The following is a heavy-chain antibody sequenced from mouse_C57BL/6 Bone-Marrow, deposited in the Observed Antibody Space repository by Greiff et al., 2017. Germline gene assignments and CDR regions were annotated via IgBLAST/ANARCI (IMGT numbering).Heavy chain of an antibody. Sequence: QVQLKESGPGLVQPSQSLSITCTVSGFSLTSYGVHWVRQSPGKGLEWLGVLWSGGSTDYNAAFISRLSISKDNSTSHVFFKMNSRKADDTAIYCCARKGLLPYGYCDVGGTGTTVTVSS. V-gene: IGHV2-2*01. J-gene: IGHJ1*03. CDR1: GFSLTSYG. CDR2: LWSGGST. CDR3: ARKGLLPYGYCDV. D-gene: IGHD2-10*01.